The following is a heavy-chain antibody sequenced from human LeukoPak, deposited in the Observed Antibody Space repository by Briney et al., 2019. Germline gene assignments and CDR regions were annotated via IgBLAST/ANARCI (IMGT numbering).Heavy chain of an antibody. CDR2: IIPILGIA. V-gene: IGHV1-69*04. J-gene: IGHJ6*02. CDR1: GGTFSSYA. Sequence: GASVKVSCKASGGTFSSYAISWVRQSPGQGLEWTGRIIPILGIANYAQKFQGRVTITADKSTSTAYMELSSLRSEDTAVYYCARDSGYCSSTSCSYYYYYGTDVWGQGTTVTVSS. D-gene: IGHD2-2*01. CDR3: ARDSGYCSSTSCSYYYYYGTDV.